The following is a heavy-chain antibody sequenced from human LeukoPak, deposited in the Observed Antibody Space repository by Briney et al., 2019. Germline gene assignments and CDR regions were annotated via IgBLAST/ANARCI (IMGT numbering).Heavy chain of an antibody. D-gene: IGHD2-15*01. J-gene: IGHJ4*02. CDR3: ATDSTALVVADTRTFDY. CDR2: FDPEDGET. CDR1: GYTLTELS. Sequence: ASVKVSCKVSGYTLTELSMHWVRQAPGKGLEWMGGFDPEDGETIYAQKFQGRVTMTEDTSTDTAYMELSSLRSEDTAVYYCATDSTALVVADTRTFDYWDQGTLVTVSS. V-gene: IGHV1-24*01.